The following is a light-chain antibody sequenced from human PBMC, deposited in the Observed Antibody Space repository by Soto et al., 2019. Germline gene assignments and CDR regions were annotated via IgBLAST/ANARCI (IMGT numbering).Light chain of an antibody. Sequence: SVLTQPASVSGSPGQAITISCSGSSSDVGAHNFVSWYQHHPGKAPKLMIYEVSNRPSGVSNRFSGSKSGNTASLTISGLQAEDEADYYCNSYTSSNTYVFGGGTKVTVL. J-gene: IGLJ1*01. CDR2: EVS. V-gene: IGLV2-14*01. CDR1: SSDVGAHNF. CDR3: NSYTSSNTYV.